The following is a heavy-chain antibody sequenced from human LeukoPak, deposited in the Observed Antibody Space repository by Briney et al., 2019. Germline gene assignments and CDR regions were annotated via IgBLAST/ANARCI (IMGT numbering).Heavy chain of an antibody. CDR3: ARDGEDCSSTSCYRSFDY. Sequence: PSETLSLTCTVSGGSIISYYWSWIRQPAGKGLEWIGRIYTSGSTNYNPSLESRVTMSVDTSKNLFSLKLSSVTAADTAVYYCARDGEDCSSTSCYRSFDYWGQGTLVTVSS. CDR2: IYTSGST. J-gene: IGHJ4*02. V-gene: IGHV4-4*07. CDR1: GGSIISYY. D-gene: IGHD2-2*01.